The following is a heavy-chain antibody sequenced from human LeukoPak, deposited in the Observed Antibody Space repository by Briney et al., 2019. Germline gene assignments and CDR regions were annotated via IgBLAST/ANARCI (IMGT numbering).Heavy chain of an antibody. J-gene: IGHJ4*02. CDR2: INHSGST. CDR3: ARSPRGGSGSYDY. Sequence: SGTLSLTCAVYGGSFSGYYWSWIRQPPGKGLEWIGEINHSGSTNYNPSLKSRVTISVDTSKNQFSLKLSSVTAADTAVYYCARSPRGGSGSYDYWGQGTLVTVSS. V-gene: IGHV4-34*01. D-gene: IGHD3-10*01. CDR1: GGSFSGYY.